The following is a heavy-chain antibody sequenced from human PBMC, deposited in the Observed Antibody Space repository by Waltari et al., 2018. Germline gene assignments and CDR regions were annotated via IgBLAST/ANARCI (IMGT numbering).Heavy chain of an antibody. CDR1: GFTFSRDG. D-gene: IGHD6-19*01. CDR3: AKLGGTDFPDPRDAFDI. J-gene: IGHJ3*02. V-gene: IGHV3-30*02. CDR2: IRYDGSNK. Sequence: QVQLVESGGGVVQPGGSLRLSCAASGFTFSRDGMHWVRQAPGKGLEWVAFIRYDGSNKYYADSVKGRFTISRDNSKNTLYLQMNSLRAEDTAVYYCAKLGGTDFPDPRDAFDIWGQGTMVTVSS.